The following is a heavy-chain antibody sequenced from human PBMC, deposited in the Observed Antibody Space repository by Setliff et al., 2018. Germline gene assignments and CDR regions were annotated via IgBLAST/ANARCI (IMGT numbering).Heavy chain of an antibody. J-gene: IGHJ4*02. Sequence: GGSLRLSCAASGFTFSTYAMSWVRQAPGKGLEWVSVISGSGTTTYYADSVKGRFTISRDNSKNTVYLQMSSLRAEDTAIYYCAKMVGGSRSSGSCYFDYWGQGTLVTVSS. V-gene: IGHV3-23*01. CDR1: GFTFSTYA. CDR2: ISGSGTTT. D-gene: IGHD2-15*01. CDR3: AKMVGGSRSSGSCYFDY.